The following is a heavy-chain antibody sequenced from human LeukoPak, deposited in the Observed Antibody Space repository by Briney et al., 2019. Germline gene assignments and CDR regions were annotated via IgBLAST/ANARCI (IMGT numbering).Heavy chain of an antibody. D-gene: IGHD3-22*01. V-gene: IGHV3-7*01. J-gene: IGHJ4*02. CDR3: ARDLTYYYDSSGYY. CDR1: GFTFSDYY. Sequence: GGSLRLSCAASGFTFSDYYMSWVRQAPGKGLEWVANIKQDGSEKYYVDSVKGRFTISRDNAKNSLYLQMNSLRAEDTAVYYCARDLTYYYDSSGYYWGQGTLVTVSS. CDR2: IKQDGSEK.